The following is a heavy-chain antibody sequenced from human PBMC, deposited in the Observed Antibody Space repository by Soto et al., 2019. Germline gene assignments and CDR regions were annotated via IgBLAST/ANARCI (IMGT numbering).Heavy chain of an antibody. J-gene: IGHJ4*02. D-gene: IGHD6-13*01. CDR3: AKDRSSSRASTAADY. CDR1: GFTFSSYA. CDR2: ISGSGGST. Sequence: GGSLTLSCAASGFTFSSYAMSWVRQAPGKGLEWVSAISGSGGSTYYADSVKGRFTISRDNSKNTLYLQMNSLRAEDTAVYYCAKDRSSSRASTAADYLGQGTLVTVSS. V-gene: IGHV3-23*01.